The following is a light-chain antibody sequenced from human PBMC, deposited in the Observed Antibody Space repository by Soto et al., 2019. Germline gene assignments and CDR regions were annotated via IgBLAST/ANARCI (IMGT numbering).Light chain of an antibody. Sequence: IQMTQSPSSLSASVGDRVTLTCRASHGISNYLNWFQHKPGKAPRRLISVASTLQSGVPSRFSGSGSGTEFTLTISGLPPEDFATYYCLPHSAYPYNIGQGTKLEIK. V-gene: IGKV1-17*01. CDR3: LPHSAYPYN. CDR1: HGISNY. CDR2: VAS. J-gene: IGKJ2*01.